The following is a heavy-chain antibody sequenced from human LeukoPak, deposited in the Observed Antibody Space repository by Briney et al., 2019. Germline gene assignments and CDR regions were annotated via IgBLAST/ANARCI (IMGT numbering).Heavy chain of an antibody. J-gene: IGHJ5*02. V-gene: IGHV3-30*18. Sequence: GGSLRLSCAASGFTFSSYSMNWVRQAPGKGLEWVAVISYDGSNKYYADSVKGRFTISRDNSKNTLYLQMNSLRAEDTAVYYCAKDLTAVNIAARPTPNWFDPWGQGTLVTVSS. CDR2: ISYDGSNK. CDR1: GFTFSSYS. D-gene: IGHD6-6*01. CDR3: AKDLTAVNIAARPTPNWFDP.